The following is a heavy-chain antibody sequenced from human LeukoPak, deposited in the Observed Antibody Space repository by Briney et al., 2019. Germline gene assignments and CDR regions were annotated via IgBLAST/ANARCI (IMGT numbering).Heavy chain of an antibody. CDR2: ISGSGGST. CDR3: AKDYGSGSYFYGMDV. D-gene: IGHD3-10*01. CDR1: GFTFSSYA. Sequence: GRSLRLSCAASGFTFSSYAMHWVRQAPGKGLEWVSAISGSGGSTYYADSVKGRFTISRDNSKNTLYLQLNSLRAEDTAIYYCAKDYGSGSYFYGMDVWGQGTTVTVSS. V-gene: IGHV3-23*01. J-gene: IGHJ6*02.